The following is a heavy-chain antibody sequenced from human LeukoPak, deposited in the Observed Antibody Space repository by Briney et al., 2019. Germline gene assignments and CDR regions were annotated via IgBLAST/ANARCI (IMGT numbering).Heavy chain of an antibody. CDR1: GYNFISYY. CDR2: IKPSSGRT. J-gene: IGHJ4*02. D-gene: IGHD2-2*01. CDR3: ARGRALDVRAGDIVVVPAALYPYYFDY. V-gene: IGHV1-46*01. Sequence: ASVKVSCKASGYNFISYYMHWVRQAPGQGLEWMGIIKPSSGRTSYAQKFQGRVTMTRDTSTSTVYMELSSLRSEDTAVYYCARGRALDVRAGDIVVVPAALYPYYFDYWGQGTLVTVSS.